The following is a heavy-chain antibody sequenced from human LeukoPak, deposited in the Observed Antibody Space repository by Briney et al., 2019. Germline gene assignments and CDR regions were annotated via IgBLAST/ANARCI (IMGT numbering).Heavy chain of an antibody. Sequence: PGGCLRLSCAASGFTFSTYWMAWVRQAPGKGLEWVANIKEDASYKNYVDSVKGRFTISRDNAKNSLYLQMNSLRAEDTAVYHCARDSSGSLDNWGQGSLVAVSS. J-gene: IGHJ4*02. V-gene: IGHV3-7*04. CDR1: GFTFSTYW. CDR3: ARDSSGSLDN. CDR2: IKEDASYK. D-gene: IGHD6-19*01.